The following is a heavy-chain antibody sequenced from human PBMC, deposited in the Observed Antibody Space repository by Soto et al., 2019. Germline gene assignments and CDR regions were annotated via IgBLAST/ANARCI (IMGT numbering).Heavy chain of an antibody. V-gene: IGHV3-23*01. CDR2: MSNSGDET. J-gene: IGHJ4*02. CDR3: AKDAARTSGWYYFDF. D-gene: IGHD6-19*01. CDR1: GYSISSGYY. Sequence: GGSLRLSCAVSGYSISSGYYWGWLRQPPGKGLEWVSVMSNSGDETYYADSVKGRFTISRDNFQNTLYLQLSSLRAEDTAVYYCAKDAARTSGWYYFDFWGQGTLVTVSS.